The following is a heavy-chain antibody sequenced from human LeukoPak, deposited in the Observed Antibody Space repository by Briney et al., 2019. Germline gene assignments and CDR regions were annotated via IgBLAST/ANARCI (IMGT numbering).Heavy chain of an antibody. CDR3: ERAPGYNSVP. Sequence: LSGGSLRLSCAASGFTFSSYWMSWIRQAPGKGLEWVANLNEDGSEKYYVDSVKGRFTISRDNAKNSLYLQMNSLRVEDTAVYYCERAPGYNSVPWGQGTLVTVSS. CDR1: GFTFSSYW. D-gene: IGHD3-10*01. V-gene: IGHV3-7*01. CDR2: LNEDGSEK. J-gene: IGHJ5*02.